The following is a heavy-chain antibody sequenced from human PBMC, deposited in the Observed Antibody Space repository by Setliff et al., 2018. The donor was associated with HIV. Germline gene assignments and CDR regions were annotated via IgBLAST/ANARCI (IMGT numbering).Heavy chain of an antibody. V-gene: IGHV3-30*14. CDR3: ARVGDYNFWSGYKYNYYYGMDV. CDR2: ISYDGTSK. Sequence: GSLRLSCEASESTFYAMHWVRQAPGKGLEWLAVISYDGTSKYYADSVKGRFTISRDNSKNTLYLQMNSLRAEDTAVYYCARVGDYNFWSGYKYNYYYGMDVWGQGTTVTV. J-gene: IGHJ6*02. D-gene: IGHD3-3*01. CDR1: ESTFYA.